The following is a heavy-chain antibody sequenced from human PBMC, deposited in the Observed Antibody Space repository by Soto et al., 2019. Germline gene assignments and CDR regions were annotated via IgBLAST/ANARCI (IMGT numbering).Heavy chain of an antibody. Sequence: SGPTLVNPTQTLTLTCTFSGFSLSTSGVGVGWIRQPPGKALEWLALIYWDDDKRYSPSLKSRLTITKDTSKNQVVLTMTNMDPVDTATYYCAHGRPRLRYFDWLPDYWGQGTLVTVSS. J-gene: IGHJ4*02. V-gene: IGHV2-5*02. CDR2: IYWDDDK. CDR1: GFSLSTSGVG. CDR3: AHGRPRLRYFDWLPDY. D-gene: IGHD3-9*01.